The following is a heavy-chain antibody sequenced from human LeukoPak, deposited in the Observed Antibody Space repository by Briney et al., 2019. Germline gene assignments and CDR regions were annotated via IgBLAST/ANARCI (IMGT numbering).Heavy chain of an antibody. CDR2: ISSSGSTI. CDR3: ARAGTGGDYWPIYGMDV. V-gene: IGHV3-11*01. CDR1: GFTFSDYY. Sequence: PGGSLRLSCAASGFTFSDYYMSWIRQAPGKGLEWVSYISSSGSTIYYADSVKGRFTISRDNAKNSLCLQMNSLRAEDTAVYYCARAGTGGDYWPIYGMDVWGQGTTVTVSS. J-gene: IGHJ6*02. D-gene: IGHD4-17*01.